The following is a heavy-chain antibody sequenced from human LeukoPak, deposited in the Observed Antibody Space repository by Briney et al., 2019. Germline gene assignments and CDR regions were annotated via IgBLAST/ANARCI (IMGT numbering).Heavy chain of an antibody. CDR2: IYDSGST. CDR3: ARGPREPGSYSDELIDY. J-gene: IGHJ4*02. CDR1: GGSIRSSYYY. D-gene: IGHD1-26*01. V-gene: IGHV4-39*01. Sequence: SETLSLTCTVSGGSIRSSYYYWGWIRQPPGKGLEWIGSIYDSGSTYYNPSLKSRVTISVDTSKNQFSLKLNSVTAADTAVYYCARGPREPGSYSDELIDYWGQGTLVTVSS.